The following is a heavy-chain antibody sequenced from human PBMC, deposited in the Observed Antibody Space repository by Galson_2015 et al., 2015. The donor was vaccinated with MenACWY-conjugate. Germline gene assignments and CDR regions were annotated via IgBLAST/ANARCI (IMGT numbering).Heavy chain of an antibody. CDR3: AKDRLADAGTIDY. V-gene: IGHV3-23*01. CDR1: GFTFSSYA. J-gene: IGHJ4*02. Sequence: SLRLSCAASGFTFSSYAMSWVRQAPGKGLEWVSAISGSGGRTYYADSVKGRFTISRDNSKNTLYLQMNSLRAEDTAVYYCAKDRLADAGTIDYWAREPWSPSPQ. CDR2: ISGSGGRT. D-gene: IGHD1-7*01.